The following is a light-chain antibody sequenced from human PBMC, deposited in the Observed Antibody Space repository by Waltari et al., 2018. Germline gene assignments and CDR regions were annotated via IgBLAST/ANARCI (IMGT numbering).Light chain of an antibody. CDR1: QTIKSSH. CDR2: GAS. Sequence: ESVLTQSPGTLSLSPGERVTLSCRASQTIKSSHLAWYQQKAGQGPRLLIYGASSRATGIPDRFSGGGSGTDFTLTINRLQPEDFAVYHCQQYGSSPYTFGQGTKLAIK. V-gene: IGKV3-20*01. CDR3: QQYGSSPYT. J-gene: IGKJ2*01.